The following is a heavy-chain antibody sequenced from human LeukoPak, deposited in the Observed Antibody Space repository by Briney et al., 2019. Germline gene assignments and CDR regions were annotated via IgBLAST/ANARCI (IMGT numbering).Heavy chain of an antibody. D-gene: IGHD5-24*01. CDR1: GYTFTSYG. V-gene: IGHV1-18*01. Sequence: GASVKVSCKSSGYTFTSYGISWVRQGPGQGLEWMGWISAYNGNTNYAQKFQGRVTMTTDTSTSIAYMELRSLRSDDTAVYYCARGLQENLAWLKAFSAFDIWGQGTMVTVSS. CDR3: ARGLQENLAWLKAFSAFDI. J-gene: IGHJ3*02. CDR2: ISAYNGNT.